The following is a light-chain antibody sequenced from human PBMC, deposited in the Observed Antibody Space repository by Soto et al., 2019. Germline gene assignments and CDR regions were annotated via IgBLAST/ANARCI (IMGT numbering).Light chain of an antibody. CDR3: CSYAGSYTFVV. Sequence: ALTQPRSVSGSPGQSVTISCTGTSSDVGGYNYVSWYQQHPGKAPKLMIYDVSKRPSGVPDRFSGSKSGNTASLTISGLQAEDEADYYCCSYAGSYTFVVFGGGTKVTVL. V-gene: IGLV2-11*01. CDR1: SSDVGGYNY. J-gene: IGLJ2*01. CDR2: DVS.